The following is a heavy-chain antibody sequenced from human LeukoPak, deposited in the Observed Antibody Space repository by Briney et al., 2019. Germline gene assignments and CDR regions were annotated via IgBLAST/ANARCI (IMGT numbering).Heavy chain of an antibody. CDR3: ARGGGAGNDYWAFPL. CDR1: GYTFTSYG. CDR2: IIAYNGNT. V-gene: IGHV1-18*01. D-gene: IGHD3-3*01. J-gene: IGHJ2*01. Sequence: GASVKVSCKASGYTFTSYGISWVRQAPGQGLEWMGWIIAYNGNTNYAQKLQGRVTMTTDTSTSTAYMELRSLRSEDTAIYYCARGGGAGNDYWAFPLWGRGTLVTVSS.